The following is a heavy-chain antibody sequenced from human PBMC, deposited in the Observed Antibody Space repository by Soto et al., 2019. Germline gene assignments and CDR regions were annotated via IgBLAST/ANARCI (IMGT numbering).Heavy chain of an antibody. J-gene: IGHJ4*02. V-gene: IGHV4-31*03. CDR2: IYHLGSP. CDR3: ARYNAASGTYYFDF. CDR1: GVSISTGDCY. D-gene: IGHD6-13*01. Sequence: PSETLSLTCNVSGVSISTGDCYWSWIRQQPGKGLAWIGYIYHLGSPYYTPALRGRVTISVDTSKNQFSLRLTSVTAADTAVYYCARYNAASGTYYFDFWGQGALVTVSS.